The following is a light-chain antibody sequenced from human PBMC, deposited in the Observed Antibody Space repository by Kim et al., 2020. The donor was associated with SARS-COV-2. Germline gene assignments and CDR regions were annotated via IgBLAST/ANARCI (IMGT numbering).Light chain of an antibody. J-gene: IGKJ1*01. CDR3: QKCDSAPWT. Sequence: GDSVTITCRASQDISNYLAWFQLKPGKAPKLLIYAASALQPGVPSRFSGSGSGTDFTLTVTSLQPEDVATYYCQKCDSAPWTFGQGTKVDIK. CDR2: AAS. CDR1: QDISNY. V-gene: IGKV1-27*01.